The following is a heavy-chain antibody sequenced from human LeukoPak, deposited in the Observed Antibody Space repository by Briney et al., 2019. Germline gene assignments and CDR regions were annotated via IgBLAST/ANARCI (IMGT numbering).Heavy chain of an antibody. CDR2: FYYSRST. CDR3: ARHYGSVAGDFDY. D-gene: IGHD6-19*01. V-gene: IGHV4-39*01. CDR1: GGSISSSSYY. Sequence: SETLSLTCTASGGSISSSSYYWGWMRQPPGKGLEWIGSFYYSRSTYYNPSLKNRVTISVDTSKNQYSLKLSSVTAADTAVYYCARHYGSVAGDFDYWGQGTLVTVSS. J-gene: IGHJ4*02.